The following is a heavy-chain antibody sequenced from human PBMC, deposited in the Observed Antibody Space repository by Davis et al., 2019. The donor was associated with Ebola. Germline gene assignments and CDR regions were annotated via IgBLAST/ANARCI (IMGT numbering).Heavy chain of an antibody. CDR1: GFIFNNYA. D-gene: IGHD6-13*01. J-gene: IGHJ6*02. CDR2: TSSGGSTT. CDR3: AKALRGSSWWRSYYYGMDV. Sequence: PGGSLRLSCAASGFIFNNYAMTWVRQAPGRGLEWVSTTSSGGSTTYYADSVKGRFTISRDNSKNTLYLQMNSLRVDDTAVYYCAKALRGSSWWRSYYYGMDVWGQGTTVTVSS. V-gene: IGHV3-23*01.